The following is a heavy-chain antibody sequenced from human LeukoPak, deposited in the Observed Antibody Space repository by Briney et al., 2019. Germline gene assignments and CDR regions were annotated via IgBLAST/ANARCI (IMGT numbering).Heavy chain of an antibody. J-gene: IGHJ4*02. D-gene: IGHD5-18*01. V-gene: IGHV3-23*01. CDR2: ISGSGGST. CDR1: GFTFSSYA. CDR3: AKDRGYGPYYFDY. Sequence: GGSLRLSCAASGFTFSSYAMSWVRRAPGKGLEWVSAISGSGGSTYYADSVKGRFTISRDNSKNTLYLQMNSLRAEDTAVYYCAKDRGYGPYYFDYWGQGTLVTVSS.